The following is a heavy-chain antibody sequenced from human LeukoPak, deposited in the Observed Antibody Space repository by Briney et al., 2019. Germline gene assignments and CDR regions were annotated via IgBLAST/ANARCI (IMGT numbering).Heavy chain of an antibody. CDR2: INPRGGDA. D-gene: IGHD5-18*01. CDR3: ARYVDTAMVEYYYYGMDV. V-gene: IGHV1-46*01. CDR1: GYPFTNFY. Sequence: ASVKVSCKASGYPFTNFYIHWVRQAPGHGLEWMGIINPRGGDANYSQKFQDRLTMTRDTSTNTVYMELSGLTSDDTAVYFCARYVDTAMVEYYYYGMDVWGQGTTVTVSS. J-gene: IGHJ6*02.